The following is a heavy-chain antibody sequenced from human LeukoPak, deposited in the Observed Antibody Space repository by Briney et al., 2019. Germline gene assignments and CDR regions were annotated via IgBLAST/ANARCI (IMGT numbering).Heavy chain of an antibody. CDR3: AREARGTAAVPGAFDI. CDR1: GFTVSSNY. D-gene: IGHD6-13*01. V-gene: IGHV3-53*01. CDR2: IYRGGST. J-gene: IGHJ3*02. Sequence: GGSLRLSCAASGFTVSSNYMSWVRQAPGKGLEWVSVIYRGGSTYYADPVKGRFTISRDNSKNTLYLQMNSLRAEDTAVYHCAREARGTAAVPGAFDIWGQGTTVTVSS.